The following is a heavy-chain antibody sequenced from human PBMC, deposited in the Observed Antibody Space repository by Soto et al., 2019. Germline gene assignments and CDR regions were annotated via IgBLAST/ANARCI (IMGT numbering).Heavy chain of an antibody. J-gene: IGHJ3*02. CDR2: IYYSGST. CDR1: GGSISSGGYY. Sequence: TLSLTCTVSGGSISSGGYYSSWIRQHPRKRLEWIGYIYYSGSTYYNPSLKSRVTISVDTSKNQFSLKLSSVTAADTAVYYCARGLDKITMIATQSAFDIWGQGTMVTVSS. V-gene: IGHV4-31*03. CDR3: ARGLDKITMIATQSAFDI. D-gene: IGHD3-22*01.